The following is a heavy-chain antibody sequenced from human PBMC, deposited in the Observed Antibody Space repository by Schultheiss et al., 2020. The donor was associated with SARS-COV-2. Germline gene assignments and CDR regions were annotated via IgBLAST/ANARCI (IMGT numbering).Heavy chain of an antibody. CDR3: ARGSITMVRGVIIPNPSFDY. V-gene: IGHV4-34*01. D-gene: IGHD3-10*01. Sequence: SETLSLTCTVSGGSISSYYWSWIRQPPGKGLEWIGEINHSGSTYYNPSLKSRVTISVDTSKNQFSLKLSSVTAADTAVYYCARGSITMVRGVIIPNPSFDYWGQGTLVTVSS. CDR1: GGSISSYY. J-gene: IGHJ4*02. CDR2: INHSGST.